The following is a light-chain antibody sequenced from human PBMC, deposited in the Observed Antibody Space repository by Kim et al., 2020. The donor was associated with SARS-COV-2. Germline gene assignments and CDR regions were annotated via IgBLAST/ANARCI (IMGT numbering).Light chain of an antibody. CDR3: EQSYGSPRT. CDR2: GAS. CDR1: QDIETS. J-gene: IGKJ1*01. Sequence: SASVGDRVTITCRASQDIETSLNWYQQRPGKAPNLLIYGASTVQSGVPSRFSGSGSGTDFTLTISSLQPEDFATYFCEQSYGSPRTFGHGTKLEI. V-gene: IGKV1-39*01.